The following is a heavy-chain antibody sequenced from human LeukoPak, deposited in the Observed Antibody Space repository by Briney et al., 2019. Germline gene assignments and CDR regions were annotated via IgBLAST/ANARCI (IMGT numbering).Heavy chain of an antibody. D-gene: IGHD1-26*01. J-gene: IGHJ4*02. CDR2: IYSGGST. Sequence: GGSLRLSCAASGFTFSSYAMSWVRQAPGKGLEWVSVIYSGGSTYYADSAKGRFTISRDNSKNTLYLQMNSLRAEDTAVYYCARVGEGAAKDRGQGTLVTVSS. CDR3: ARVGEGAAKD. CDR1: GFTFSSYA. V-gene: IGHV3-53*01.